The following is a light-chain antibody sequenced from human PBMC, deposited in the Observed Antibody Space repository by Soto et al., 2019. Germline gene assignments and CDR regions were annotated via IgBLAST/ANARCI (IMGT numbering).Light chain of an antibody. CDR1: SSDVGAYNR. V-gene: IGLV2-14*01. CDR2: DVS. CDR3: SAYTTTSTLYV. Sequence: QSALTQPASVSGSLGQSITISCTGTSSDVGAYNRVSWYRQHPGKAPELMIYDVSNRPSGVSNRFSGSKSGNTASLTISGLQAEDEADYYSSAYTTTSTLYVFGTGTKLTVL. J-gene: IGLJ1*01.